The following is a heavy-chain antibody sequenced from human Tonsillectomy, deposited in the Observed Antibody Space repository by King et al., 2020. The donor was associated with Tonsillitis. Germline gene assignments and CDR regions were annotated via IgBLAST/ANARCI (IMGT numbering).Heavy chain of an antibody. CDR2: ISSSSIYT. Sequence: VQLVESGGGLVKPGGSLRLSCAASGFIFSDYYMNWIRQAPGKGLEWSSYISSSSIYTNYADSVKGRFTISRDNAKNSLYLQMDSLRAEDTAVYYCARGKSGSSLSFDPWGQGTLVTVSS. D-gene: IGHD1-14*01. CDR3: ARGKSGSSLSFDP. CDR1: GFIFSDYY. V-gene: IGHV3-11*05. J-gene: IGHJ5*02.